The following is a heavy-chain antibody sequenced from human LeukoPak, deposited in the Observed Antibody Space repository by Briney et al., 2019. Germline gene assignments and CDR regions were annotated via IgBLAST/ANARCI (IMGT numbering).Heavy chain of an antibody. CDR1: GFTFSDYA. J-gene: IGHJ4*02. Sequence: GGSLRVSCVASGFTFSDYAMHWVRQAPGKGLEWVAVIYYDGSKKYYADSVEGRFTISRDNSKNTLYLHMKSLRVEDTAVYYCARGPDGYNSHFDYWGQGTLVTVSS. D-gene: IGHD5-24*01. V-gene: IGHV3-30-3*01. CDR2: IYYDGSKK. CDR3: ARGPDGYNSHFDY.